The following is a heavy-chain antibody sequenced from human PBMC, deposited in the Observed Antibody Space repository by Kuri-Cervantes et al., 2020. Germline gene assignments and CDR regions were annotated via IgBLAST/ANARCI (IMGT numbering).Heavy chain of an antibody. Sequence: SQTLSLTCAVYGGSFSGYYWSWIRQPPGKGLEWIGSIYYSGSTYYNPSLKSRVTISVDTSKNQFSLKLSSVTAADTAVYYCARLGRSSGWYTYYYYYMDVWGKGTTVTVSS. CDR1: GGSFSGYY. CDR2: IYYSGST. CDR3: ARLGRSSGWYTYYYYYMDV. J-gene: IGHJ6*03. V-gene: IGHV4-59*05. D-gene: IGHD6-19*01.